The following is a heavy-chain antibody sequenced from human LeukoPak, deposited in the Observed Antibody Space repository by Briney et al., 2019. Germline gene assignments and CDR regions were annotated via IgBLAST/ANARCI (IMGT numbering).Heavy chain of an antibody. CDR3: ARGSSSSWSPFDS. Sequence: GASVKVSCKASGFTLTGYYMHWVRQAPGQGLEWMGGINPNSGGTNYAQNFQGRVTMTWDTSISTAYMELSRLRSDDTAVYYCARGSSSSWSPFDSWGQGSLVTVSS. CDR2: INPNSGGT. V-gene: IGHV1-2*02. J-gene: IGHJ4*02. CDR1: GFTLTGYY. D-gene: IGHD6-13*01.